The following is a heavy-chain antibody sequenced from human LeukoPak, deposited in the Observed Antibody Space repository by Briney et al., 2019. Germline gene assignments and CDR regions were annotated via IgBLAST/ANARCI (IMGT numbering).Heavy chain of an antibody. CDR1: GFTFSAYA. D-gene: IGHD1-26*01. CDR3: GRAHGRGYYYYGMDV. Sequence: GGSLRLSCAASGFTFSAYALSWVRQAPGKGLEWVSAISGSGGSTYYADSVKGRFTISRDNSKNTLYLQMNSLRAEDTAVYYCGRAHGRGYYYYGMDVWGQGTTVTVSS. V-gene: IGHV3-23*01. J-gene: IGHJ6*02. CDR2: ISGSGGST.